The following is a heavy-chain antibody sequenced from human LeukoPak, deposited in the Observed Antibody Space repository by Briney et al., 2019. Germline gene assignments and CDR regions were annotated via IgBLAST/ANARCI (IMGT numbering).Heavy chain of an antibody. D-gene: IGHD6-19*01. CDR3: ARTIAVAGTGGDY. CDR2: ISSSSSYI. CDR1: GFTFSSYS. V-gene: IGHV3-21*01. J-gene: IGHJ4*02. Sequence: GGSLRLSCAASGFTFSSYSMNWVRQAPGKGLEWVSSISSSSSYIYYADSVKGRFTISRDNAKNSLYLQMNSLRAEDTAVYYCARTIAVAGTGGDYWGQGTLVTVSS.